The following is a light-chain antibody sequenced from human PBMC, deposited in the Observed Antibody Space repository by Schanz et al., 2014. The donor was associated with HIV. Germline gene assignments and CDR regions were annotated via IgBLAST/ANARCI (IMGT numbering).Light chain of an antibody. Sequence: QSALTQPASVSGSPGQSITISCTGTSSDVGYYNYVSWYQQHPGKAPKLMIYDVSNRPSGVSNRFSGSKSGNTASLTISGLQAEDEADYYCCSYAGSVVFGGGTKLTVL. J-gene: IGLJ2*01. CDR1: SSDVGYYNY. V-gene: IGLV2-14*03. CDR2: DVS. CDR3: CSYAGSVV.